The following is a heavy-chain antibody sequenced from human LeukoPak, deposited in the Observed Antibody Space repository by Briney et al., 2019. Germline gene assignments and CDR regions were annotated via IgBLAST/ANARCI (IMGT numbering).Heavy chain of an antibody. D-gene: IGHD2-2*01. CDR1: GGTLSSYA. Sequence: ASVKVSCKASGGTLSSYAISWVRQAPGQGLEWMGGIIPIFGTANYAQKFQGRVTITTDESTSTAYMELSSLRSEDTAVYYCARALVVPAAHRYYYMDVWGKGTTVTVSS. J-gene: IGHJ6*03. CDR3: ARALVVPAAHRYYYMDV. CDR2: IIPIFGTA. V-gene: IGHV1-69*05.